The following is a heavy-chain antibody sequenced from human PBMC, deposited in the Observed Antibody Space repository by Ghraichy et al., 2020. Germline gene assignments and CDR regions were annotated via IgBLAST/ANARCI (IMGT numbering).Heavy chain of an antibody. Sequence: SETLSLTCAVYGGSFSGYYWSWIRQPPGKGLEWIGEINHSGSTNYNPSLKSRVTISVDTSKNQFSLKLSSVTAADTAVYYCARGAAAGTRWRRNYFDYWGQGTLVTVSS. CDR1: GGSFSGYY. V-gene: IGHV4-34*01. CDR2: INHSGST. J-gene: IGHJ4*02. CDR3: ARGAAAGTRWRRNYFDY. D-gene: IGHD6-13*01.